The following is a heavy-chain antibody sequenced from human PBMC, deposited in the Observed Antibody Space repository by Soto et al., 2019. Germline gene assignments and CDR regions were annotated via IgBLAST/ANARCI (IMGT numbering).Heavy chain of an antibody. J-gene: IGHJ4*02. Sequence: QVQLVQSGAEVKKPGASLKVSCKASGYTFTDHAIHWVRLAPGQRLEWMGWINGGSGSTRYSKTFQDRLTFTRETSATTAAMELNSLRSEDRASYYCAHSSGWYALDYWGQGILVTVAS. CDR1: GYTFTDHA. CDR2: INGGSGST. D-gene: IGHD6-19*01. CDR3: AHSSGWYALDY. V-gene: IGHV1-3*01.